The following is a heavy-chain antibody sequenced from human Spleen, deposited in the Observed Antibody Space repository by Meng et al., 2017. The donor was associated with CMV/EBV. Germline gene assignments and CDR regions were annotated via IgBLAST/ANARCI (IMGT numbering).Heavy chain of an antibody. J-gene: IGHJ4*02. D-gene: IGHD1-7*01. CDR1: GGSISSSSYY. Sequence: QLQLQESGPGLVKPSETLSLTCTVSGGSISSSSYYWGWIRQPPGKGLEWIGSIYYSGSTYYNPSLKSRVTISVDTSKNQFSLKLSSVTAADTAVYYCARSPGTVTYLDYWGQGTLVTVSS. CDR3: ARSPGTVTYLDY. V-gene: IGHV4-39*07. CDR2: IYYSGST.